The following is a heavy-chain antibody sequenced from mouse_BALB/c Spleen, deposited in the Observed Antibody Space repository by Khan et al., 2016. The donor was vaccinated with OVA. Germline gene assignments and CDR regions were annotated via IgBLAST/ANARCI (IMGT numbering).Heavy chain of an antibody. D-gene: IGHD1-1*02. CDR2: IWGGGST. V-gene: IGHV2-6-5*01. Sequence: VKLMESGPGLVAPSQSLSITCTVSGFSLTDHGVSWIRQPPGKGLEWLGVIWGGGSTYYNSVLKSRLSISKDNSKSQVFLKMNSPQTDDTAMYYCAKQIWSPYYGMDYWGQGTSVTVSS. J-gene: IGHJ4*01. CDR3: AKQIWSPYYGMDY. CDR1: GFSLTDHG.